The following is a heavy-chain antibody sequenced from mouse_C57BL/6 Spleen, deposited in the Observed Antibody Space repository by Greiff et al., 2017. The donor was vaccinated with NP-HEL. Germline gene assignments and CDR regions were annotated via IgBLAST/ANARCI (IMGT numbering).Heavy chain of an antibody. V-gene: IGHV1-22*01. CDR2: INPNNGGT. Sequence: EVKLQESGPELVKPGASVKMSCKASGYTFTDYNMHWVKQSHGKSLEWIGYINPNNGGTSYNQKFKGKATLTVNKSSSTAYMELRSLTSEDSAVYYCAGRVPAGFDYWGQGTTLTVSS. CDR3: AGRVPAGFDY. D-gene: IGHD1-1*01. CDR1: GYTFTDYN. J-gene: IGHJ2*01.